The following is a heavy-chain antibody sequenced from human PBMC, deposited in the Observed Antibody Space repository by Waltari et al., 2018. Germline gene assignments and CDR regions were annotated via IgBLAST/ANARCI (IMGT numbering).Heavy chain of an antibody. CDR2: IYYSGST. V-gene: IGHV4-59*11. CDR1: GGSISSHY. Sequence: QVQLQESGPGLVKPSETLSLTCTVSGGSISSHYWRWIRQPPGKGLEWIGYIYYSGSTNYNPSLKSRVTISVDTSKNQFSLKLSSVTAADTAVYYCARGGSDYYYYGMDVWGQGTTVTVSS. J-gene: IGHJ6*02. D-gene: IGHD1-26*01. CDR3: ARGGSDYYYYGMDV.